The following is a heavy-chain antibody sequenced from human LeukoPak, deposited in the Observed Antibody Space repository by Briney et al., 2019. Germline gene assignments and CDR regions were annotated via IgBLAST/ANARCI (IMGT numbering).Heavy chain of an antibody. V-gene: IGHV3-15*01. D-gene: IGHD1-26*01. CDR3: ATDRIVGASAFDV. J-gene: IGHJ3*01. CDR2: IKSKTNGGEAT. CDR1: GFSFSHTW. Sequence: GGSLRLSCAGSGFSFSHTWMNWVRQAPGKGLEYIGRIKSKTNGGEATEYAAAVTGRFFISRDDSASTLYLHLNSLKTEDTAVYYCATDRIVGASAFDVWGQGTMVTVSS.